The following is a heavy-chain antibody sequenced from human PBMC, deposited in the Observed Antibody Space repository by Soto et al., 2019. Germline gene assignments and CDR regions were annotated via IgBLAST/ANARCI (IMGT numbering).Heavy chain of an antibody. CDR3: ARDSSGRQYYGMDV. D-gene: IGHD3-22*01. Sequence: GGSLRLSCTPSGFIFSDYSMDWVRQAPGKGLEWISYITTTSSTMYYADSVKGRFTISRDNAKNSLYLQMNSLRDEDTAVYYCARDSSGRQYYGMDVWGPGTTVTVSS. CDR1: GFIFSDYS. V-gene: IGHV3-48*02. J-gene: IGHJ6*02. CDR2: ITTTSSTM.